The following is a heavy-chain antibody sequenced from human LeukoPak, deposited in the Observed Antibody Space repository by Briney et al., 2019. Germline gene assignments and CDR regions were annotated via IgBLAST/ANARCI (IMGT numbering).Heavy chain of an antibody. Sequence: GGSLRLSCAASGFTFSSYWMSWVRQAPGKGLEWVANIKQDGSEKNYVDPVKGRFTISRDNAKNSLYLQMNSLRAEDTAVYYCARARYCSSTSCRYLGDYWGQGTLVTVSS. V-gene: IGHV3-7*01. CDR2: IKQDGSEK. D-gene: IGHD2-2*01. CDR1: GFTFSSYW. CDR3: ARARYCSSTSCRYLGDY. J-gene: IGHJ4*02.